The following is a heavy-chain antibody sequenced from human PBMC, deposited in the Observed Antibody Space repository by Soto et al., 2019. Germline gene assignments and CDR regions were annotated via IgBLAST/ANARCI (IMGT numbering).Heavy chain of an antibody. J-gene: IGHJ6*02. D-gene: IGHD3-16*01. V-gene: IGHV1-18*01. Sequence: ASVKVSCKASGYTFTSYGISWVRQAPGQGLEWMGWISAYNGNTNYAQKLQGRVTMTTDTSTSTAYMELRSLRSDDTAVYYCASSGIRGGDYYYYYGMDVWGQGTTVTVSS. CDR1: GYTFTSYG. CDR3: ASSGIRGGDYYYYYGMDV. CDR2: ISAYNGNT.